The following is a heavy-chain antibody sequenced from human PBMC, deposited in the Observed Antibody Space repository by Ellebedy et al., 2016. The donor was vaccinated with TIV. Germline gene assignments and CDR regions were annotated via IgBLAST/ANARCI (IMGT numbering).Heavy chain of an antibody. CDR3: ARGFRYGSRRWPLDH. V-gene: IGHV1-18*01. Sequence: AASVKVSCKASGYTLMSYGICWVRQAPGQGLEWMGWVSPYDGNTNYAQKFQGRVTMTIDTSTSTGYMELKSLRSDDTAVYYCARGFRYGSRRWPLDHWGQGTLVTVSS. CDR1: GYTLMSYG. D-gene: IGHD4-23*01. CDR2: VSPYDGNT. J-gene: IGHJ4*02.